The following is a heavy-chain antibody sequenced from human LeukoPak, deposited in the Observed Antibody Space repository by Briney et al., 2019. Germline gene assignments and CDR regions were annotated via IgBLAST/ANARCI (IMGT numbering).Heavy chain of an antibody. V-gene: IGHV3-7*01. CDR2: IKQDGSEV. Sequence: GGSLRLSCAASGFTFSNYWMDWVRQAPGKGLEWVANIKQDGSEVYYVDSVKGRFTISRDNAKNSLYLQMNSLRAEDTAVYYCSRSLDYWGQGTLVTVSS. CDR1: GFTFSNYW. J-gene: IGHJ4*02. CDR3: SRSLDY.